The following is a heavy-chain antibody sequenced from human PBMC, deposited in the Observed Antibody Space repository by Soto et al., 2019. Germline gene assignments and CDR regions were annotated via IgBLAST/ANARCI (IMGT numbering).Heavy chain of an antibody. Sequence: QVQLQESGPGLVKPSQTLSLTCTVSGGSISSGCYYWSWISQHPGKGLEWIGYIYYSGSTYYDPSLKRRVTISVDTSKNHFSLKLSSVTAADTAVYYCARDKAAIGGYGMDVWGHGSTVTVSS. V-gene: IGHV4-31*03. CDR1: GGSISSGCYY. D-gene: IGHD3-16*01. CDR2: IYYSGST. J-gene: IGHJ6*02. CDR3: ARDKAAIGGYGMDV.